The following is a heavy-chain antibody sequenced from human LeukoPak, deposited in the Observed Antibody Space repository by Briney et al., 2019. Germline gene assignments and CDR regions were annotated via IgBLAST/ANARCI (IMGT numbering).Heavy chain of an antibody. CDR2: INHSGST. CDR1: GGSFSGYY. D-gene: IGHD3-3*01. CDR3: ASRTRFPLRFFDY. V-gene: IGHV4-34*01. J-gene: IGHJ4*02. Sequence: KPSETLSLTCAVYGGSFSGYYWRWIRQPPGKGLEWIGEINHSGSTNYNPSLKSRVTISVDTSKNQFSLKLSSVTAADTAVYYCASRTRFPLRFFDYWGQGTLVSVSS.